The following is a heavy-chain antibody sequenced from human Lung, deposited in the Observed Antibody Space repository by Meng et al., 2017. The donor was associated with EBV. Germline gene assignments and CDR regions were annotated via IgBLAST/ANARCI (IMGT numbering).Heavy chain of an antibody. D-gene: IGHD6-19*01. J-gene: IGHJ4*02. Sequence: QLTESGPGLVKPSGTLSLTFAFAGGSIRSSNWWSWVRQPPGKGLEWIGEIYHSGSTNYNPSLKSRVTISVDKSKNQFSLKLSSVTAADTAVYYCASFPPPGKQWLVTDYWGQGTLVTVSS. V-gene: IGHV4-4*02. CDR2: IYHSGST. CDR1: GGSIRSSNW. CDR3: ASFPPPGKQWLVTDY.